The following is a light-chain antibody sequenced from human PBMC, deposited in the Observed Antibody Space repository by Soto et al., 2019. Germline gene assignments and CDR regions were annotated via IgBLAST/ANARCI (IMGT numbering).Light chain of an antibody. CDR3: MQALQPGFT. V-gene: IGKV2-28*01. J-gene: IGKJ3*01. CDR2: LGS. CDR1: QSLLHNNGYNF. Sequence: DIVMTQSPLSLPVTPGEPASISCRSNQSLLHNNGYNFLDWYLQKPGQSPQLLIYLGSNRTSGVLDRFSASGSDTDFPLKISRVEAEDVGIYYGMQALQPGFTFGPGTRVDLK.